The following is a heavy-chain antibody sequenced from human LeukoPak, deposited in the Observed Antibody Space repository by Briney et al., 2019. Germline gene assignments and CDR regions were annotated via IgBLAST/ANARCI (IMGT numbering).Heavy chain of an antibody. CDR3: TRDVYCGGDCSYFDS. Sequence: SETLSLTCTVSGGSLSSYYWGWIRQPPGKGLEWIGYIYYSGSTNYNPSLKSRVTISVDTSKNQFSLKLSSVTAADTAVYYCTRDVYCGGDCSYFDSWGQGTLVSVSS. D-gene: IGHD2-21*02. CDR1: GGSLSSYY. V-gene: IGHV4-59*01. CDR2: IYYSGST. J-gene: IGHJ4*02.